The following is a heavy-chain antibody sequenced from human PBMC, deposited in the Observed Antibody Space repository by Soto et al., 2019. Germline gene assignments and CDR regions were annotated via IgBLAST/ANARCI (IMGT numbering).Heavy chain of an antibody. CDR2: VSYDGSNK. J-gene: IGHJ4*02. CDR3: AREGNDCFDY. CDR1: GFTFSSYA. D-gene: IGHD2-8*01. V-gene: IGHV3-30-3*01. Sequence: SLRLSCAASGFTFSSYAMHRVRQAPGKGLEWVAVVSYDGSNKYYADSVKGRFTISRDSSKNTLYLQMNSLRAEDTAVYYCAREGNDCFDYWGQGTLVTVSS.